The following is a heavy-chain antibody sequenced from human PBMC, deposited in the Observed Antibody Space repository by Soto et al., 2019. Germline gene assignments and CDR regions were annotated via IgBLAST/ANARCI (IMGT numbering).Heavy chain of an antibody. V-gene: IGHV4-31*03. Sequence: SETMSLTCSLSGGTISSGGSYWSWIRQHSGKGLEWIGYMDNSGNTYYNPSLKGRVTISLDTSKSQFSLELTSVTAADTAVYFCARDPGRSSSSGTYYSGMDGWGKGPTVVVSS. J-gene: IGHJ6*04. CDR1: GGTISSGGSY. CDR2: MDNSGNT. CDR3: ARDPGRSSSSGTYYSGMDG. D-gene: IGHD6-6*01.